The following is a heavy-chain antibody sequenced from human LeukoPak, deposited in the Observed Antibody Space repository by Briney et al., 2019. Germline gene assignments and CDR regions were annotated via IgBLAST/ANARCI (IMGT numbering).Heavy chain of an antibody. CDR2: IYYSGST. V-gene: IGHV4-39*02. Sequence: SETLSLTCTVSGGSISSSSYYWGWIRQPPGKGLEWIGSIYYSGSTYYNPSLKSRVTISVDTSKNQFSLKLSSVTAADTAVYYCARDVFRGFDSWGQGTLVTVSS. CDR3: ARDVFRGFDS. CDR1: GGSISSSSYY. D-gene: IGHD2-21*01. J-gene: IGHJ4*02.